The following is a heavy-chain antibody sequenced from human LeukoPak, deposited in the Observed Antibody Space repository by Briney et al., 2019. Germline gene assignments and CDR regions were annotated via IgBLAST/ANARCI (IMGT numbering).Heavy chain of an antibody. CDR2: IIPILGTA. Sequence: SVKVSCKASGGTFNIYAISWVRQAPGQGLEWMGGIIPILGTANYAQEFQGRVTLTRDTSTSTVYMELSSLRSEDTAVYFCAREFQVTMVRGVRREFDYWGQGTLVTVSS. J-gene: IGHJ4*02. D-gene: IGHD3-10*01. CDR3: AREFQVTMVRGVRREFDY. V-gene: IGHV1-69*10. CDR1: GGTFNIYA.